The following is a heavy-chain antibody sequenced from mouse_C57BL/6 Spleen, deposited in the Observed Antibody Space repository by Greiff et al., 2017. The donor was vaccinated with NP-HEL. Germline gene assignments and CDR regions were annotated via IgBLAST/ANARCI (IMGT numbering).Heavy chain of an antibody. D-gene: IGHD2-2*01. CDR3: ARSGGITMVTTRYFDY. V-gene: IGHV1-64*01. J-gene: IGHJ2*01. Sequence: QVQLQQPGAELVKPGASVKLSCKASGYTFTSYWMHWVKQRPGQGREWIGMIHPNSGSTNYHEKFKSKATLPVDKSSSPAYMEVSSLTSEDSAVYYGARSGGITMVTTRYFDYRGQGTTLTVSS. CDR1: GYTFTSYW. CDR2: IHPNSGST.